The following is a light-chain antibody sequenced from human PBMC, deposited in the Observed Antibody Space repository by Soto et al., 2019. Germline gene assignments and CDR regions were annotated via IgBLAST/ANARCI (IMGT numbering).Light chain of an antibody. CDR3: CSYAGSYTWV. J-gene: IGLJ3*02. Sequence: QSALTQPRSVSGSPGQSVTISCTGTSSDVGDYNYVSWYQQHPGKAPKLLIYAVNMRPSGVPDRFSGSKSGNTASLTISGLQAEDEDDYSCCSYAGSYTWVFGGGTKVTVL. V-gene: IGLV2-11*01. CDR2: AVN. CDR1: SSDVGDYNY.